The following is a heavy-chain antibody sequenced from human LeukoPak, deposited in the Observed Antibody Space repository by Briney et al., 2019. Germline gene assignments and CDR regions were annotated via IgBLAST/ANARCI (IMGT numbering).Heavy chain of an antibody. J-gene: IGHJ5*02. CDR3: ASSTYSSSPS. Sequence: GGSLRLSCAASGFTFTNYWMIWVRQAPGKGLEWVANINEDGSQKYYVGSVEGRFTISRDNAKNSLYLQMNSLRAEDTAVYYCASSTYSSSPSWGQGTLVTASS. V-gene: IGHV3-7*01. D-gene: IGHD6-6*01. CDR1: GFTFTNYW. CDR2: INEDGSQK.